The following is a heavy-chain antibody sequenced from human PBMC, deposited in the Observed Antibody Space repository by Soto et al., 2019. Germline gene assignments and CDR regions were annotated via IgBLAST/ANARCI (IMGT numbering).Heavy chain of an antibody. Sequence: PGESLKISCKGSGYSFTSYWIGWVRQMPGKGLEWMGIIYPGDSDTRYSPSFQGQVTISVDKSISTTYLQWSSLKASDTAIYYCATWRSSHWFDYWGQGTLVTVSS. V-gene: IGHV5-51*01. D-gene: IGHD2-2*01. J-gene: IGHJ4*02. CDR1: GYSFTSYW. CDR2: IYPGDSDT. CDR3: ATWRSSHWFDY.